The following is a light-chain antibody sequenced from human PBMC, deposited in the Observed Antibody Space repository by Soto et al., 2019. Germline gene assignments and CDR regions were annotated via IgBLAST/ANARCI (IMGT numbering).Light chain of an antibody. CDR1: QNINNY. V-gene: IGKV1-33*01. J-gene: IGKJ5*01. Sequence: DIQLTQSPSFLSASVGDRVTITCRASQNINNYLNWYQQKPGRAPKLLIYDASNLEAGVPSRFRGSGSGTDFTFTISRLQPEDIATYYCQQYENLPTFGQGKRLEIK. CDR3: QQYENLPT. CDR2: DAS.